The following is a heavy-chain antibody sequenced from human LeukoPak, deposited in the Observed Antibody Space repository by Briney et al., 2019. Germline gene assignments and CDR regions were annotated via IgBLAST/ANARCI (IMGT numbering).Heavy chain of an antibody. CDR3: AKSRFGGFLEWPNLPLFDY. Sequence: GGSLRLSCAASGFTFSSYAMSWVRQAPGKGLEWVSAISGSGGSTYYADSVKGRFTISRDNSKNTLYLQMNSLRAEDTAVYYCAKSRFGGFLEWPNLPLFDYWGQGTLVTVSS. D-gene: IGHD3-3*01. V-gene: IGHV3-23*01. CDR1: GFTFSSYA. CDR2: ISGSGGST. J-gene: IGHJ4*02.